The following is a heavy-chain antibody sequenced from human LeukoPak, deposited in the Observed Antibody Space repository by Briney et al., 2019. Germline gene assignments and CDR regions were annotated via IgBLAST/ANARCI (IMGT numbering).Heavy chain of an antibody. J-gene: IGHJ5*02. CDR1: GGSISSSSYY. CDR2: IYYSGST. D-gene: IGHD6-13*01. V-gene: IGHV4-61*05. CDR3: ARAVGGAAAGLFDP. Sequence: SETLSLTCTVSGGSISSSSYYWGWIRQPPGKGLEWIGYIYYSGSTNYNPSLKSRVTISVDTSKNQFSLKLSSVTAADTAVYYCARAVGGAAAGLFDPWGQGTLVTVSS.